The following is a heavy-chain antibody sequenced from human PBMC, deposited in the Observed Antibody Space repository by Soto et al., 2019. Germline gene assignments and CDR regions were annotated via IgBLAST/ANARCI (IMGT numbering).Heavy chain of an antibody. D-gene: IGHD2-2*01. CDR3: ARALVVPAANRYYYYGMDV. CDR2: IIPIFGTA. J-gene: IGHJ6*02. Sequence: QVQLVQSGAEVKKPGSSVKVSCKASGGTFSSYAISWVRQAPGQGLEWMGGIIPIFGTANYAQKFQGRVTMTEDESTSTAYMELSSLRSEDTAVYYCARALVVPAANRYYYYGMDVWGQGTTVTVSS. CDR1: GGTFSSYA. V-gene: IGHV1-69*01.